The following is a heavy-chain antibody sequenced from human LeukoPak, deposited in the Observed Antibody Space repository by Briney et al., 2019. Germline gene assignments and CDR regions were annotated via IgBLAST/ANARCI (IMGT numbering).Heavy chain of an antibody. D-gene: IGHD3-9*01. CDR3: ARDRGSDVLTGLTFPDY. V-gene: IGHV1-2*02. J-gene: IGHJ4*02. CDR1: GYAFTTYG. Sequence: GASVKVSCKASGYAFTTYGMNWVRLGPGQGLEWMGWINPDSGGTNYARKFQDRVTMTRDTSISTAYMELSRLTSDDTAIYYCARDRGSDVLTGLTFPDYWGQGTLVTVPS. CDR2: INPDSGGT.